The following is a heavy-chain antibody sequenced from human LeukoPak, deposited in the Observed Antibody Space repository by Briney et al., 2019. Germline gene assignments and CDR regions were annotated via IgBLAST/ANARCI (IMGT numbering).Heavy chain of an antibody. CDR3: ARAVDTATYNFDY. Sequence: AASVKVSCKASGYTFTRHYMHWVRQAPGQGLEWMGIINPSGGSTSYAQKFQGRVTLTSDTSTSTVYMELISLTSEDTAVYYCARAVDTATYNFDYWGQGTLVTVSS. CDR2: INPSGGST. J-gene: IGHJ4*02. V-gene: IGHV1-46*01. D-gene: IGHD5-18*01. CDR1: GYTFTRHY.